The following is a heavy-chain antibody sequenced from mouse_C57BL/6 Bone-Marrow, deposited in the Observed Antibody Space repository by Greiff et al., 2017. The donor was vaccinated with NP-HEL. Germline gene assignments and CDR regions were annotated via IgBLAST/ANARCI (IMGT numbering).Heavy chain of an antibody. V-gene: IGHV1-58*01. CDR3: VTTVVPYYFDY. Sequence: EVKLVESGAELVRPGSSVKMSCKTSGYTFTSYGINWVKQRPGQGLEWIGYIYIGNGYTEYNEKFKGKATLTSDTSSSTAYMQLSSLTSEDSAIYFCVTTVVPYYFDYWGQGTTLTVSS. CDR2: IYIGNGYT. J-gene: IGHJ2*01. CDR1: GYTFTSYG. D-gene: IGHD1-1*01.